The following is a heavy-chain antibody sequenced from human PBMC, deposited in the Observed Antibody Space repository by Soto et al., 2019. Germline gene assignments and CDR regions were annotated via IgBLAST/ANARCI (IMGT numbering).Heavy chain of an antibody. CDR2: INAGNGNT. V-gene: IGHV1-3*01. CDR1: GYTFTSYA. J-gene: IGHJ5*02. CDR3: ARGGSGGTGYHPKTATLKPDWFDP. D-gene: IGHD3-9*01. Sequence: GASVKVSCKASGYTFTSYAMHWVRQAPGQRLEWMGWINAGNGNTKYSQKFQGRVTITRDTSASTAYMELSSLRSEDTAVYYCARGGSGGTGYHPKTATLKPDWFDPWGQGTLVTVSS.